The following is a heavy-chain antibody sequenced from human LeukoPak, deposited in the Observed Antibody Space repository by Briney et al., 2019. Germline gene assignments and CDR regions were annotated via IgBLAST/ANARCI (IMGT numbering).Heavy chain of an antibody. CDR1: GFTFSSYS. V-gene: IGHV3-21*01. CDR3: ASGLILAAAGILS. CDR2: ISSSSYI. J-gene: IGHJ5*02. Sequence: GGSLRLSCAASGFTFSSYSMNWVRQGPGKGLEWVSSISSSSYIYYADSVRGRFTISRDNAKNSLYLQMNSLRAEDTAVYYCASGLILAAAGILSWGQGTLVTVSS. D-gene: IGHD6-13*01.